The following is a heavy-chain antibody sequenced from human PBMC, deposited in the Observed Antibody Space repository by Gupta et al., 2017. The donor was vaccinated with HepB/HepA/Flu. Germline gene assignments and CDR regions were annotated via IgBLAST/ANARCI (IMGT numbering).Heavy chain of an antibody. D-gene: IGHD1-20*01. J-gene: IGHJ6*03. V-gene: IGHV4-39*01. CDR3: VRQPRITTAPGHPYYYYMDV. Sequence: QLQVQESGPGLVKPSEPLSLNCFVSGGSISRSSFYWAWIRQPPGKGLEWIATIYYTGSTNYNPSLRSRITIFVDTSKNQFSLKVNSVTATDTAVYYCVRQPRITTAPGHPYYYYMDVWGKGTTVTVSS. CDR2: IYYTGST. CDR1: GGSISRSSFY.